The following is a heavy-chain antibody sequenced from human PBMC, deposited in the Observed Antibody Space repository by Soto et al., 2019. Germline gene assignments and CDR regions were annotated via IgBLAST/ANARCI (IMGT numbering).Heavy chain of an antibody. V-gene: IGHV4-59*01. J-gene: IGHJ6*02. CDR2: IYYSGST. CDR1: GGTFGGYY. Sequence: PSVPPSLTSPVYGGTFGGYYWNWLRPPTGKGLEWIGYIYYSGSTNYNPSLKSRVTISVDTSKNQFSLKLSSVTAADTAVYYCARGGIPLWFYGLDVCGQGTTVTVSS. CDR3: ARGGIPLWFYGLDV. D-gene: IGHD5-18*01.